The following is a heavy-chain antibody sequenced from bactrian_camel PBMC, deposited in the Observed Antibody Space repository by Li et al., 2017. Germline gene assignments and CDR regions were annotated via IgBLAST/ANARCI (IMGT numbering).Heavy chain of an antibody. D-gene: IGHD2*01. Sequence: VQLVESGGGLVQPGGSLRLSCTVSEFTFSSYYINWVRQAPGKGLEWVSDINSSGRNTNYGDSVKGRFIISRDNAKNTVYLQMNGLKPEDTAIYYCAADSVNLQLARYYSYWGQGTQVTVS. J-gene: IGHJ4*01. CDR2: INSSGRNT. CDR3: AADSVNLQLARYYSY. CDR1: EFTFSSYY. V-gene: IGHV3S40*01.